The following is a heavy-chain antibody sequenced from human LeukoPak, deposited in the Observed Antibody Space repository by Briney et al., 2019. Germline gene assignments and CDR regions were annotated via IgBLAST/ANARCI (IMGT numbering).Heavy chain of an antibody. CDR2: INHSGST. V-gene: IGHV4-34*01. J-gene: IGHJ6*03. D-gene: IGHD3-22*01. CDR1: GGCFSGYY. CDR3: ARLNYYDSSGYYIYYYYYMDV. Sequence: SETLSLTCAVYGGCFSGYYWSWIRQPPGKGLEWIGEINHSGSTNYNPSLKSRVTISVDTSKNQFSLKLSSVTAADTAVYYCARLNYYDSSGYYIYYYYYMDVWGKGTTVTISS.